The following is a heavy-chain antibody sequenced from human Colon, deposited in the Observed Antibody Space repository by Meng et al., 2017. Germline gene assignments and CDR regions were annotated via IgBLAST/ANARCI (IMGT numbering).Heavy chain of an antibody. CDR3: ARGPHYYGFGYGLDV. CDR2: IYYSGNT. V-gene: IGHV4-59*01. CDR1: GGSISGEH. D-gene: IGHD3-10*01. J-gene: IGHJ6*02. Sequence: SETLSLTCTVSGGSISGEHWSWIRQPPGKGLEWIGNIYYSGNTNYNPALKSRVTISVDTSKNQISLEVTSVTAVDTAVYYCARGPHYYGFGYGLDVWGQGTTVTVSS.